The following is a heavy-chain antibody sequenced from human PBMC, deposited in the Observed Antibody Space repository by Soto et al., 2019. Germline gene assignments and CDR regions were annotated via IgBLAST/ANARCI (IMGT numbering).Heavy chain of an antibody. Sequence: ASVKVSCKASGGTFSSYAISWVRQAPGQGLEWMGGIIPIFGTANYAQKFQGRVTITADESTSTAYMELSSLRSEDTAVYYCARTRGITGTTDYFDYWGQGTLVTVSS. D-gene: IGHD1-7*01. J-gene: IGHJ4*02. CDR3: ARTRGITGTTDYFDY. CDR2: IIPIFGTA. CDR1: GGTFSSYA. V-gene: IGHV1-69*13.